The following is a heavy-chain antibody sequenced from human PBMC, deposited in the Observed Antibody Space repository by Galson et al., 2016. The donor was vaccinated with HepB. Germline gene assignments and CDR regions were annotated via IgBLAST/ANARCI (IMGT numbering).Heavy chain of an antibody. V-gene: IGHV2-70*04. CDR3: ARNGPMGYDTEKAFDI. Sequence: PALVKPTQTLTLTCTFSGFSLSTSGMRVSWIGQPPGKALEWLARIDWDDDKFYSASLKTRLTISKDTSKNHVVLTMTNIDPVDTGTYHCARNGPMGYDTEKAFDIWGQGTMVIISS. D-gene: IGHD3-16*01. CDR2: IDWDDDK. CDR1: GFSLSTSGMR. J-gene: IGHJ3*02.